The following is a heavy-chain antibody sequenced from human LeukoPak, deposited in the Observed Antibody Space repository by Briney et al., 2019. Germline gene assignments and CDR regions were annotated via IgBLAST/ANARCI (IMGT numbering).Heavy chain of an antibody. CDR2: ISGSGGST. CDR3: ASMVRGFMRPGSAP. Sequence: GGSLRLSCAASGFTFSSYAMSWVRQAPGKGLEWVSAISGSGGSTYYADSVKGRFTISRDNSKNTLYLQMNSLRAEDTAVYYWASMVRGFMRPGSAPWGQETLVTVPS. J-gene: IGHJ5*02. V-gene: IGHV3-23*01. CDR1: GFTFSSYA. D-gene: IGHD3-10*01.